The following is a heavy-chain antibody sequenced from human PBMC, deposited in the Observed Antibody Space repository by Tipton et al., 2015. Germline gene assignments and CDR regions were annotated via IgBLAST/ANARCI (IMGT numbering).Heavy chain of an antibody. J-gene: IGHJ6*02. CDR1: GYSFTSYW. CDR2: NYPGDSDT. CDR3: ARLKGYCSSISCSEYYYGMDV. Sequence: QLVQSGAEVKKPGESLKISCKGSGYSFTSYWIGWVRQMPGKGLEWMGINYPGDSDTRYSPSFQGQVTMSADKSISTAYLQRSSLKASDTARYYCARLKGYCSSISCSEYYYGMDVWGQGTTVTVSS. V-gene: IGHV5-51*01. D-gene: IGHD2-2*01.